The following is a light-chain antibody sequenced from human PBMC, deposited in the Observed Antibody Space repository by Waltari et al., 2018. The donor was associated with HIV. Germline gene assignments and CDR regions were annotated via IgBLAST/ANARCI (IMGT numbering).Light chain of an antibody. Sequence: DIQLTQSPSFLSASVGDRVTITCRASQGIDSYLAWYQQKPGKAPKLLIYDASTLQSGVPSRCSGSGSGTEFTLTISSLQPEDFATDYCQQLKTYPAVTFGQGTGLEI. J-gene: IGKJ5*01. CDR2: DAS. V-gene: IGKV1-9*01. CDR1: QGIDSY. CDR3: QQLKTYPAVT.